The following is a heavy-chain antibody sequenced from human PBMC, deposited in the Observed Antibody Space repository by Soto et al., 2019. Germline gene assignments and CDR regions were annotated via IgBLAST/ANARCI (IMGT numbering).Heavy chain of an antibody. Sequence: EVQLVESGGGLVQPGGSLRLSCAASGFTFSSYAMHWVRQAPGKGLEYVSAISSNGGSTYYANSVKGRFTISRDNSKNTLDLQMGSLRAEDMAVYYCARVSKYYDFWSGYYTDYYYYMDVGGKGTTVTVSS. V-gene: IGHV3-64*01. J-gene: IGHJ6*03. CDR2: ISSNGGST. D-gene: IGHD3-3*01. CDR3: ARVSKYYDFWSGYYTDYYYYMDV. CDR1: GFTFSSYA.